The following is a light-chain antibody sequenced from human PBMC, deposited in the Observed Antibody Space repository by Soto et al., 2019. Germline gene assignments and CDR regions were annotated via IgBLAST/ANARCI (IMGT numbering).Light chain of an antibody. Sequence: DIQMTQSPSTLSASVGDRVTITCRASQSTSTWLAWYQHKPGKAPNLLIYKASSLESGVPSRFSGSGSGTEFTLTISSRQPDDVATYYCQQYGRYRTFGQGTKVEIK. CDR2: KAS. CDR3: QQYGRYRT. J-gene: IGKJ1*01. V-gene: IGKV1-5*03. CDR1: QSTSTW.